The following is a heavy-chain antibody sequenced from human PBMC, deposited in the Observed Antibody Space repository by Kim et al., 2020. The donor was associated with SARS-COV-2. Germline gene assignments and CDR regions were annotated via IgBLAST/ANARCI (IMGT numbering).Heavy chain of an antibody. CDR3: ARGSHRIGARGDV. V-gene: IGHV7-4-1*02. J-gene: IGHJ6*04. CDR2: INTNTGNP. Sequence: ASVRVSCKASGYTFTSYAMNWVRQAPGQGLEWMGWINTNTGNPTYAQGFTGRFVFSLDTSVSTAYLQISSLKAEDTAVYYCARGSHRIGARGDVWGKGTTVTVSS. CDR1: GYTFTSYA. D-gene: IGHD2-15*01.